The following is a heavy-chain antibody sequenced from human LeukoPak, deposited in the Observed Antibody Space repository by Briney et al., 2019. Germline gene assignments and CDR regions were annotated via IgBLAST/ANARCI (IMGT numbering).Heavy chain of an antibody. CDR2: INPTGGT. J-gene: IGHJ4*02. CDR3: ARGDHYDSWSDYYTQTGYYFDF. Sequence: PSETLSLTCAVHGVTFSAYYWTWIRQPPGKGLEWVGEINPTGGTNYNPSLKSRVTMSIDTSKNHFSLTLTSVIAADTAVYYCARGDHYDSWSDYYTQTGYYFDFWGQGTLVSVSS. D-gene: IGHD3-3*01. V-gene: IGHV4-34*01. CDR1: GVTFSAYY.